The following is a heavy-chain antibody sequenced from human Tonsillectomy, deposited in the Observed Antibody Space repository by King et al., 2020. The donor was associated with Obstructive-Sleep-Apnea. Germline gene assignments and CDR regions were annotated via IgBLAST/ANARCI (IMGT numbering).Heavy chain of an antibody. CDR1: GFTFGSYW. CDR2: IRQDESQK. Sequence: VQLVESGGGLVQPGGSLRLSCAASGFTFGSYWMTGGRQAPGRGLEWVANIRQDESQKYYVDSVKGRFTISRDNAKNSLYLQMNSLRADDTAVYYCARDRSYETTGYYYDVFDMWGQGTMVTVSS. CDR3: ARDRSYETTGYYYDVFDM. V-gene: IGHV3-7*03. J-gene: IGHJ3*02. D-gene: IGHD3-22*01.